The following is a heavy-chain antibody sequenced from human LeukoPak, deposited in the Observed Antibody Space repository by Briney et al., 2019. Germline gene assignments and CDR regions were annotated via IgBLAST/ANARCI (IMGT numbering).Heavy chain of an antibody. CDR2: IYPGDSDT. CDR1: GYSFTNYW. D-gene: IGHD6-19*01. Sequence: GESLKISCKGSGYSFTNYWIGWVRQMPGKGLEWRGIIYPGDSDTRYSPSFQGQVTISADKSISTAYLQWSSLKASDTAMYYCARRKIPTGIAVAGTGVYYFDYWGQGTLVTVSS. V-gene: IGHV5-51*01. CDR3: ARRKIPTGIAVAGTGVYYFDY. J-gene: IGHJ4*02.